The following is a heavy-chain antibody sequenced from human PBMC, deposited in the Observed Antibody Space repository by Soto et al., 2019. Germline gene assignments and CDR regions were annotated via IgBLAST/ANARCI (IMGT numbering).Heavy chain of an antibody. CDR3: ARLGSGSYLYYYYYGMDV. D-gene: IGHD3-10*01. Sequence: ASVKVSCKASGYTFSNYGIHWVRQAPGQRLEWMGLINAGNGNTKYSQRFQGRVTLTRDTSTSTAYMELRSLRSDDTAVYYCARLGSGSYLYYYYYGMDVWGQGTTVTVSS. CDR1: GYTFSNYG. CDR2: INAGNGNT. V-gene: IGHV1-3*01. J-gene: IGHJ6*02.